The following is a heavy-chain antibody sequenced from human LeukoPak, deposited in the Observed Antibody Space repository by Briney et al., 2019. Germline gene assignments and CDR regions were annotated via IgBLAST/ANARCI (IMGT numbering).Heavy chain of an antibody. D-gene: IGHD3-9*01. CDR3: ARVSDILTGYPLDY. CDR1: GGSISSGVYY. Sequence: SETLSLTCTVSGGSISSGVYYWSWIRQHPGKGLEWIGYIYYSGSTYYNPSLKSRVTISVDTSKNQFSLKLSSVTAADTAVYYCARVSDILTGYPLDYWGQGTLVNVSS. V-gene: IGHV4-31*03. CDR2: IYYSGST. J-gene: IGHJ4*02.